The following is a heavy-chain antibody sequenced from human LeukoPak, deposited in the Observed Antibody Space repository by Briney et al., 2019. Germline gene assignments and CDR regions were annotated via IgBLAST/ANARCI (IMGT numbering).Heavy chain of an antibody. D-gene: IGHD2-2*01. CDR3: AKDQCSSATWLACRFFDY. Sequence: TGGSLRLSCAASGFTFSSYAMHWVRQAPGKGLEWVAVISYDGSNKYYADSVKGRFTISRDNSKHTVYLQMNSLRAEDTAVYYCAKDQCSSATWLACRFFDYWGQGTLVSVSS. V-gene: IGHV3-30-3*01. CDR2: ISYDGSNK. CDR1: GFTFSSYA. J-gene: IGHJ4*02.